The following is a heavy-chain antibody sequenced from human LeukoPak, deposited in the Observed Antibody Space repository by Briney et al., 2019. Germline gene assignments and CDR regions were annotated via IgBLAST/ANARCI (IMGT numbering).Heavy chain of an antibody. CDR1: GYTFTGYY. CDR3: ARRAGYCSGGSCYSGYYFYY. Sequence: GASVKDSCKASGYTFTGYYMHWVRQAPGQGLEWMGWIHPNRGGTNYAQKFQGRVTMTRDTSISTAYMELSRLRSDDTAVYYCARRAGYCSGGSCYSGYYFYYWGQGTLVTVSS. D-gene: IGHD2-15*01. J-gene: IGHJ4*02. V-gene: IGHV1-2*02. CDR2: IHPNRGGT.